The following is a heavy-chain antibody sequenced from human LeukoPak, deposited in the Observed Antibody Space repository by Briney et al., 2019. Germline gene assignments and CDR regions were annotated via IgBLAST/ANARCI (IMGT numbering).Heavy chain of an antibody. CDR2: ISYIGST. J-gene: IGHJ3*02. V-gene: IGHV4-59*11. CDR1: DDSFSSHY. Sequence: SETLSLACAVSDDSFSSHYWTWIRQPPGKGLEWIGYISYIGSTNYNPSLKSRVTISIDTSKNQFSLKLTSVTAADTAVYCCARDLVTVTKGFDIWGQGTMVSVSS. CDR3: ARDLVTVTKGFDI. D-gene: IGHD4-17*01.